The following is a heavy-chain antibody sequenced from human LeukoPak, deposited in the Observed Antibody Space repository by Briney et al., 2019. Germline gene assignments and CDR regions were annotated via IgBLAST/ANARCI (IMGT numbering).Heavy chain of an antibody. CDR2: IYYSGST. D-gene: IGHD1-1*01. Sequence: SETLSLTCTVSGGSISSSSYYWGWIRQPPGKGPEWIGSIYYSGSTYYSPSLKSRVTISVDTSKNQFSLKLSSVTAADTAVYYCAELRDYHGMDVWGQGTTVTVSS. CDR1: GGSISSSSYY. J-gene: IGHJ6*02. V-gene: IGHV4-39*01. CDR3: AELRDYHGMDV.